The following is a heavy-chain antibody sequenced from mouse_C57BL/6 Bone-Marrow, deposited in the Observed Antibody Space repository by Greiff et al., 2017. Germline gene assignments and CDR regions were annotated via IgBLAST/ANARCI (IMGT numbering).Heavy chain of an antibody. Sequence: EVQRVESGPVLVKPGASVKMSCKASGYTFTDYYMNWVKQSHGKSLEWIGVINPYNGGTSYNQKFKGKATLTVDKSSSTAYMELNSLTSEDSAVYYCASGPERAYWGQGTLVTVSA. CDR3: ASGPERAY. CDR1: GYTFTDYY. V-gene: IGHV1-19*01. CDR2: INPYNGGT. J-gene: IGHJ3*01.